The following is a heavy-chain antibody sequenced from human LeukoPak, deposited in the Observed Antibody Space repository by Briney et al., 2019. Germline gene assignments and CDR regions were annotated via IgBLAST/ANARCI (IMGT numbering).Heavy chain of an antibody. CDR3: ARALGSGWYGGLSSYYYYMDV. Sequence: PSETLSLTCAVYGGSFSGYYWSWIRQPPGKGLEWIGEINHSGSTNYNPSLKSRVTMSVDTSKNQFSLKLSSVTAADTAVYYCARALGSGWYGGLSSYYYYMDVWGKGTTVTISS. D-gene: IGHD6-19*01. CDR1: GGSFSGYY. J-gene: IGHJ6*03. V-gene: IGHV4-34*01. CDR2: INHSGST.